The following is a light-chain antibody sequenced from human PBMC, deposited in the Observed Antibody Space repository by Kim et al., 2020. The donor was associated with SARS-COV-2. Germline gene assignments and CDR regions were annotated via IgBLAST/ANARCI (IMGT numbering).Light chain of an antibody. Sequence: EIVLTQSPATLSLSPGERATLSCRASQSVSSYLAWYQQKPGQAPRLLIYDASNRATGIPARFSGSGSGTDLTLTISSLRPEDFAVYYCQHRSNWLTLGGGTKVDIK. CDR2: DAS. V-gene: IGKV3-11*01. CDR3: QHRSNWLT. CDR1: QSVSSY. J-gene: IGKJ4*01.